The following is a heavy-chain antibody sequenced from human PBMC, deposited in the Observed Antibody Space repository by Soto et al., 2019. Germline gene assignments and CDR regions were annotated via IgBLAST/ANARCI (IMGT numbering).Heavy chain of an antibody. D-gene: IGHD2-21*02. CDR2: TYYRSKWCN. CDR3: VRGVTGSFDY. CDR1: GDSVSSNSAS. Sequence: SQTLSLTCAISGDSVSSNSASWNWIRQSPSRGLEWLGRTYYRSKWCNDYAESVKSRITVNPDTSKNQFSLQLNSVTPEDTAVYYCVRGVTGSFDYWGQGTQVTVSS. V-gene: IGHV6-1*01. J-gene: IGHJ4*02.